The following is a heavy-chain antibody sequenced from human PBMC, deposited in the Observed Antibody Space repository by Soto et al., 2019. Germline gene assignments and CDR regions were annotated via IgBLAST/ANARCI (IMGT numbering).Heavy chain of an antibody. CDR1: GGTFSSYA. CDR3: ARGGHCSGGSCYSAFDY. V-gene: IGHV1-69*01. J-gene: IGHJ4*02. Sequence: QVQLVQSGAEVKKPGSSVKVSCKASGGTFSSYAISWVRQAPGQGLEWMGGIIPIFGTANYAQKFQGRLTITADESTSKAYMELNSLRSEDTAVYYCARGGHCSGGSCYSAFDYWGQGTLVTVSS. CDR2: IIPIFGTA. D-gene: IGHD2-15*01.